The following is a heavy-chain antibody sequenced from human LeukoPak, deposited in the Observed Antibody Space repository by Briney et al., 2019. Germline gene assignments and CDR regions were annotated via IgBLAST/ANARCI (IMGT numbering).Heavy chain of an antibody. CDR2: IGYDGSTK. V-gene: IGHV3-30*02. Sequence: GGSLRLSCAASGFTFSSYAMNWVRQAPCKGLEWVAFIGYDGSTKEYADSVKGRFTISRDNSKNTLYLQMNNVRAEDTAVYYCAKLPGMATIDYWGQGTLVAVS. CDR3: AKLPGMATIDY. J-gene: IGHJ4*02. D-gene: IGHD5-24*01. CDR1: GFTFSSYA.